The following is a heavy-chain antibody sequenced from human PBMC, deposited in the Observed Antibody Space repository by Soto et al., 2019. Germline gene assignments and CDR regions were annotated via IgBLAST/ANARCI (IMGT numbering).Heavy chain of an antibody. D-gene: IGHD3-3*01. CDR3: ARSPHYDLTGYYYGMDV. V-gene: IGHV6-1*01. CDR2: TYDRSKWYN. J-gene: IGHJ6*02. Sequence: SQTLSLTCAIPGDSVSSNSAAWNWIRQSPSRGLEWLGRTYDRSKWYNDYAVSVKSRITINPAKTKNQFSLQLNSVTPEDTAVYYCARSPHYDLTGYYYGMDVWGQGTTVTVSS. CDR1: GDSVSSNSAA.